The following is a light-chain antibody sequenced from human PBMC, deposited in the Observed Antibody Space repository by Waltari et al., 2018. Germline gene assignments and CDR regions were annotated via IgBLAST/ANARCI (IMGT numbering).Light chain of an antibody. CDR3: AAWDDSLSALV. J-gene: IGLJ3*02. CDR2: RHK. V-gene: IGLV1-47*01. CDR1: SSNIGSNY. Sequence: QSVLTRAPSASGTPGQRITISCSGGSSNIGSNYVSWYQHLPGAAPKLLIGRHKHRPSGVPDRISGSKSGTSASLAISGLRSEDEADDYCAAWDDSLSALVFGGGTKLTVL.